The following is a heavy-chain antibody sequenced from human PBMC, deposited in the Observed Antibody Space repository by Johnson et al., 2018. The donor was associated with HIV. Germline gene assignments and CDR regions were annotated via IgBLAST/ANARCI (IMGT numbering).Heavy chain of an antibody. V-gene: IGHV3-15*01. CDR1: GFTFTNAW. CDR2: LKSRTDGETA. J-gene: IGHJ3*02. D-gene: IGHD3-10*01. Sequence: VQLVESGGGLVKPGGSLRLSCAASGFTFTNAWMHWVRQAPGKGLEWVGRLKSRTDGETADYAAPVKGRFTISRDDSKNTLYLQMNSLKTKDTALYYCTTDQGYYGDAFDIWGQGTMVTVSS. CDR3: TTDQGYYGDAFDI.